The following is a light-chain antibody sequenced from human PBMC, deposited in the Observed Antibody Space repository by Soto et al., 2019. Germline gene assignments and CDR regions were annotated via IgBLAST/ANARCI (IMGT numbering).Light chain of an antibody. V-gene: IGKV3-11*01. CDR1: QSVSSY. CDR2: DAS. J-gene: IGKJ1*01. CDR3: QQRSNWWT. Sequence: EIVLTQSPATLPLSPGERATLSFRASQSVSSYLAWYQQKPGQAPRLLIYDASNRATGIPARFSGSGSGTDFTLTISSLEPEDFAVYYCQQRSNWWTFGQGTKVDIK.